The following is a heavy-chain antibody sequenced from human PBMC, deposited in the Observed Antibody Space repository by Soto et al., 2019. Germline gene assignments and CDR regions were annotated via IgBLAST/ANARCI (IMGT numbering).Heavy chain of an antibody. Sequence: ASVKVSCKASGYTFTSYYMNWVRQAPGQGLEWLGIINPSGGYTTYAQRFLGRVTMTSDTSTSTVHMELGSLTSEDTAVYYCARAHGNVIGNAAYDPWGQGTLVTVSS. CDR2: INPSGGYT. J-gene: IGHJ5*02. CDR1: GYTFTSYY. CDR3: ARAHGNVIGNAAYDP. V-gene: IGHV1-46*01. D-gene: IGHD2-21*01.